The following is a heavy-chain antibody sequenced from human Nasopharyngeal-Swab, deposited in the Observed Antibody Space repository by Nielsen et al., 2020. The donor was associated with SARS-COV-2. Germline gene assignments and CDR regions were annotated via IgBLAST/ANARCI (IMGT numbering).Heavy chain of an antibody. Sequence: GESLKISCAVSGFTFSDSAIHWVRQASGEGLEWVARIRSKGNNYATAYSASVKGRFIIFRDDPTNTAYLQMNSLKTEDTAVYYCTRCGGGCYSGRDYWGQGTLVTVSS. CDR3: TRCGGGCYSGRDY. V-gene: IGHV3-73*01. CDR2: IRSKGNNYAT. CDR1: GFTFSDSA. D-gene: IGHD2-15*01. J-gene: IGHJ4*02.